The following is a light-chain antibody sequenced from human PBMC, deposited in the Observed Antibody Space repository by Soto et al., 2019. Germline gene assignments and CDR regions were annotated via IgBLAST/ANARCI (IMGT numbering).Light chain of an antibody. CDR3: SAYTAGSTLV. CDR2: EGR. CDR1: MRDVGAYNL. J-gene: IGLJ3*02. Sequence: QSALTQPASVSGSAGQSITISCSGTMRDVGAYNLVSWYQQHPGTAPKLIIYEGRNRPSGISSRFSGSRSGNTASLTISGLQSEDEGDYYCSAYTAGSTLVFGGGTKLTVL. V-gene: IGLV2-14*01.